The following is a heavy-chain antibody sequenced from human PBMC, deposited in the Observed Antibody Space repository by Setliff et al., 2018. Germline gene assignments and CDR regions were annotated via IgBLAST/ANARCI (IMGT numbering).Heavy chain of an antibody. D-gene: IGHD3-10*01. CDR2: IYYSGST. Sequence: SETLSLTCRVSGGSISSGNYYWGLIRRPPGKGLEWVATIYYSGSTYSNPSLKSRLIISVDAPDNQFSVKLSSVTAADTAVYYCARHKSNGSGSYPSLYMDVWGKGIMVTSP. CDR3: ARHKSNGSGSYPSLYMDV. V-gene: IGHV4-39*01. J-gene: IGHJ6*03. CDR1: GGSISSGNYY.